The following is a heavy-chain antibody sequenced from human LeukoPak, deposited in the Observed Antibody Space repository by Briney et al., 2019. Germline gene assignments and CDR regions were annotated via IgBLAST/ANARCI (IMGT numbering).Heavy chain of an antibody. CDR2: ISGSGGST. CDR3: AKGGDYYGYRNWFVP. D-gene: IGHD3-16*02. J-gene: IGHJ5*02. CDR1: GFTFSSYA. V-gene: IGHV3-23*01. Sequence: GGSLRLSCAASGFTFSSYAMSWVRQAPGKGLDWVSAISGSGGSTYYADSVKGRFTISRDNSKNTLYLQMNSLRAEDTAVYYCAKGGDYYGYRNWFVPWGQGTLVTVSS.